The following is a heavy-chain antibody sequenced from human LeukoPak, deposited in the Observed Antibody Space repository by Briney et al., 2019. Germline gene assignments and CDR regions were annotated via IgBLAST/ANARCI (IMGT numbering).Heavy chain of an antibody. CDR3: ARHTGGGFDY. D-gene: IGHD1-14*01. J-gene: IGHJ4*02. CDR2: IYYSGST. Sequence: SQTLSLTCTVSGGSISRSVYYWGWFRQPPGKGLEWIGSIYYSGSTYYNPSLKSRVTISVDTSKNQFSLRLSSVTAADTAVYYCARHTGGGFDYWGQGTLVTVSS. CDR1: GGSISRSVYY. V-gene: IGHV4-39*01.